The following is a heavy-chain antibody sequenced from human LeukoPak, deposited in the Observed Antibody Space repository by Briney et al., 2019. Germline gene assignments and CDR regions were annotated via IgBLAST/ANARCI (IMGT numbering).Heavy chain of an antibody. CDR3: ARHCGDIGATNEESCFDY. CDR2: IYYSGST. CDR1: GGSISSSSYY. Sequence: SETLSLTCTVSGGSISSSSYYWGWIRQPPGKGLEWIGSIYYSGSTYYNPSLKSRVTISVDTSKNHFSLKLSSVTAADTAVDYCARHCGDIGATNEESCFDYWGQGTLVTVSS. J-gene: IGHJ4*02. V-gene: IGHV4-39*01. D-gene: IGHD5-12*01.